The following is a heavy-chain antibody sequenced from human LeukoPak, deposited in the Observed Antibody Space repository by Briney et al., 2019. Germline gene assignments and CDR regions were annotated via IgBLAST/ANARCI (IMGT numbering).Heavy chain of an antibody. CDR1: GYTFTSYG. CDR2: INTNTGIP. CDR3: ARDSRITMVREAKTNWFDP. D-gene: IGHD3-10*01. V-gene: IGHV7-4-1*02. Sequence: ASVKVSCKASGYTFTSYGISWVRQAPGQGLEWMGWINTNTGIPTYVQAFTGRFVFSLDTSVSTAYLQISGLKAEDTAVYYCARDSRITMVREAKTNWFDPWGQGTLVTVSS. J-gene: IGHJ5*02.